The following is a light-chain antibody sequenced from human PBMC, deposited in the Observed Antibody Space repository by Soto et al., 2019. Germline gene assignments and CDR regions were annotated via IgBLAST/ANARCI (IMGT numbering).Light chain of an antibody. J-gene: IGLJ2*01. CDR2: EVI. CDR1: SSDVGGYNY. CDR3: SSYTSSSTQV. V-gene: IGLV2-8*01. Sequence: QSALTQPPSASGSPGQSVTISCTGTSSDVGGYNYVSWYQRHPGKAPKLMIYEVIKRPSGVPDRFSGSKSGNTASLTVSGLQAEDEADYYCSSYTSSSTQVFGGGTQLTVL.